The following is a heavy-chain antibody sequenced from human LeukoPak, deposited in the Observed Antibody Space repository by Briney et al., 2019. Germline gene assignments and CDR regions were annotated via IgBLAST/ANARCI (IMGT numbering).Heavy chain of an antibody. D-gene: IGHD3-10*01. CDR2: INGDGSRT. CDR3: SRGTYPYSSDT. V-gene: IGHV3-74*01. Sequence: GWSLRLSCAASGFTFSDYYMHWVRQAPGKGLVWISHINGDGSRTGYADSVKGRFTISRDNAKNILYLQMNSLRAEDTAVYYCSRGTYPYSSDTWGQGALVTVSS. J-gene: IGHJ5*02. CDR1: GFTFSDYY.